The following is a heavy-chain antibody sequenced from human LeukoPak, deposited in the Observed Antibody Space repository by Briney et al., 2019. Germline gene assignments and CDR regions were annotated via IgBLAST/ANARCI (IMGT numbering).Heavy chain of an antibody. J-gene: IGHJ4*02. CDR3: TRDSPPDY. CDR2: ISGSGGST. CDR1: GFTFSSYA. V-gene: IGHV3-23*01. Sequence: PGGSLRLSCAASGFTFSSYAMSWVRQAPGKGLEWVSAISGSGGSTYYADSVKGRFTISRDNTKNSLYLQMNSLRAEDTAIYYCTRDSPPDYWGQGTLVTVSS.